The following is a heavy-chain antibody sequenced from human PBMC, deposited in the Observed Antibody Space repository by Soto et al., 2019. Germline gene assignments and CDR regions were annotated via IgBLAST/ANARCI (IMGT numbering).Heavy chain of an antibody. CDR3: AREIGYSIIWRAY. CDR1: GFSLGSYG. V-gene: IGHV3-33*01. D-gene: IGHD5-12*01. Sequence: QVQLVESGGGVVQPGSSLILSCDVSGFSLGSYGMHWFRQAPGKGLEWVAAIGFDGKNENYGDSVKGRFTVSRDNSRNTLYLQMNSLRVEDTAVYFCAREIGYSIIWRAYWCEGTLITVSS. CDR2: IGFDGKNE. J-gene: IGHJ4*02.